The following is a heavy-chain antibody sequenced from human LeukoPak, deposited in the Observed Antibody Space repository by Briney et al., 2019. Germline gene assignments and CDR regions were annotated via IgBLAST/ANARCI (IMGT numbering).Heavy chain of an antibody. D-gene: IGHD2-15*01. CDR2: ISSRGSTI. CDR1: GFTFSEYY. V-gene: IGHV3-11*01. CDR3: ARETSGDYLDY. J-gene: IGHJ4*02. Sequence: KPGGSLRLSCAASGFTFSEYYMSWMRQAPGKGLEWVSYISSRGSTIYYADSVKGRFTVSRDNAKNSLYPQMNSLRAEDTAVYYCARETSGDYLDYWGQGTLVTVSS.